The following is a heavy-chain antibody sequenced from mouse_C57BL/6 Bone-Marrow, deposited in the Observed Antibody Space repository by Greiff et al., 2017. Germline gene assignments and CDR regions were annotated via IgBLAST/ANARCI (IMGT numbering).Heavy chain of an antibody. CDR2: IYPRSGNT. CDR3: ARPDYYGSSYVGNAMDY. V-gene: IGHV1-81*01. Sequence: VQLQQSGAELARPGASVKLSCKASGYTFTSYGISWVKQRTGQGLEWIGEIYPRSGNTYYNEKFKGKATLTADKSSSTAYMELRSLTSEDSAVYFCARPDYYGSSYVGNAMDYWGQGTSVTVSS. CDR1: GYTFTSYG. J-gene: IGHJ4*01. D-gene: IGHD1-1*01.